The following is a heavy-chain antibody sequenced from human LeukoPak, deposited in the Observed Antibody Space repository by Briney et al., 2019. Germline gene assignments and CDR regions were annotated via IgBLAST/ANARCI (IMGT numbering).Heavy chain of an antibody. CDR2: ISSSSYI. CDR3: ARGYDSSGYYPSYYFDY. D-gene: IGHD3-22*01. V-gene: IGHV3-21*01. J-gene: IGHJ4*02. CDR1: GFTFSSYS. Sequence: PGGSLRLSCAASGFTFSSYSMNWVRQAPGKGLEWVSSISSSSYIYYADSVKGRFTISRDNAKNSLYLQMNSLRAEDTAVYYCARGYDSSGYYPSYYFDYWGQGTLVTVSS.